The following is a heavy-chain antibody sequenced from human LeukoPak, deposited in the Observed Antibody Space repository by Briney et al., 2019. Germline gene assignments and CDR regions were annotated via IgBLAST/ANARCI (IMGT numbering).Heavy chain of an antibody. CDR2: ISAYNGNT. CDR3: ARGGYCSSTSCYTIAFDI. CDR1: GYTFTSYA. J-gene: IGHJ3*02. V-gene: IGHV1-18*01. Sequence: ASVKVSCKASGYTFTSYAMHWVRQAPGQGLEWMGRISAYNGNTNYAQKLQGRVTMTTDTSTSTAYMELRSLRSDDTAVYYCARGGYCSSTSCYTIAFDIWGQGTMVTVSS. D-gene: IGHD2-2*02.